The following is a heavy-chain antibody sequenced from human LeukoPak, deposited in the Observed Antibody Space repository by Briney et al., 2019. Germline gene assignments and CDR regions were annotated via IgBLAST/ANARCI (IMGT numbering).Heavy chain of an antibody. D-gene: IGHD2/OR15-2a*01. V-gene: IGHV3-11*04. J-gene: IGHJ4*02. Sequence: GGSLRLSCAASGFTFSGYYMSWVRQAPGKGLEWVAYFSSGGTLIYYADSVKGRFTISRDNAKNSLYLQMNSLRAEDTTVYYCASLDRGYYYSFDYWGQGTLVTVSS. CDR1: GFTFSGYY. CDR2: FSSGGTLI. CDR3: ASLDRGYYYSFDY.